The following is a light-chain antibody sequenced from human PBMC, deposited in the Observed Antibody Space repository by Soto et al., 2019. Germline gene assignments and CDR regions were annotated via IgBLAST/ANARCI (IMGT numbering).Light chain of an antibody. CDR2: GAS. CDR1: QSVSSSY. V-gene: IGKV3-20*01. J-gene: IGKJ1*01. Sequence: EIVLTQSPGTLTLSPRERATRSCRASQSVSSSYLAWYQQKPGQAPRLLIYGASSRATGIPDRFSGSRSGTDFTLTISTLEPEDFAVYYCQQYGSSPRTFGQGTKVEIK. CDR3: QQYGSSPRT.